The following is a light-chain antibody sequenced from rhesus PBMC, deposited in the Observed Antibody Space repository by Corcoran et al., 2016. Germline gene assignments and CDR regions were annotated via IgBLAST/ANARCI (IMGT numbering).Light chain of an antibody. J-gene: IGKJ4*01. CDR3: QQRNSYPLT. Sequence: DIHMTQSPSSLSATVGDKFTTTSPASQGIRNALAWYSQNPGKAPKLLIYAASDLQSGVPSRFSGSGSGTDFTLTVSSLQPDDFVVYYCQQRNSYPLTFGGGTKVEIK. V-gene: IGKV1-33*01. CDR1: QGIRNA. CDR2: AAS.